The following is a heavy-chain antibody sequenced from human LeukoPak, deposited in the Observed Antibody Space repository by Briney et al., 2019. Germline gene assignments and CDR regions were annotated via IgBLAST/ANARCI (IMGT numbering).Heavy chain of an antibody. V-gene: IGHV4-39*01. CDR3: ARTRGYTTNKYYFDY. CDR2: IYYSGST. Sequence: SETLSLTCTVSGGSISSNNYYWGWIRQPPGKGLEWIGSIYYSGSTYYNPSLKSRVTISVDTSNNQFSLKLSSVTAADTTVYYCARTRGYTTNKYYFDYWGQGTLVTVSS. J-gene: IGHJ4*02. CDR1: GGSISSNNYY. D-gene: IGHD6-13*01.